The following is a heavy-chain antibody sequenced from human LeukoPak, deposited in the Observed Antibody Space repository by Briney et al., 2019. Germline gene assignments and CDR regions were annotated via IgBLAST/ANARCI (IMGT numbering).Heavy chain of an antibody. CDR1: CGSFRTFY. D-gene: IGHD2-2*01. V-gene: IGHV4-59*01. J-gene: IGHJ3*02. Sequence: SETLSLTCTVSCGSFRTFYWSLIRQPPGKGLEWIGYIYYSGSTSYSPSLESRVTISVDTSKNQFSLKLSYVTAADTAVYYCARAYCSSTICYRFAFDIWGQGTMLTVSS. CDR3: ARAYCSSTICYRFAFDI. CDR2: IYYSGST.